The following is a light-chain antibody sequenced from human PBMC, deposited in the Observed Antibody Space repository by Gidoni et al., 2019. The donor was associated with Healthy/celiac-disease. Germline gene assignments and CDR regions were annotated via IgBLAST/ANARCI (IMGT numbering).Light chain of an antibody. CDR2: GAS. J-gene: IGKJ1*01. V-gene: IGKV3-20*01. CDR1: QSVRSSY. CDR3: QQYGSSRWT. Sequence: EIVLTQSPGTLSLSPGERATLSCRASQSVRSSYLAWYQQKPGQAPRLLIYGASSRATGIPDRFSGSGSGTDFTLTISRLEPEDFAVDYCQQYGSSRWTFGQGTKVEIK.